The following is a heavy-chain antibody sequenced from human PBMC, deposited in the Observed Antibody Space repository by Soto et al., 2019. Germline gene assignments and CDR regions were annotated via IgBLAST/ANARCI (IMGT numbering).Heavy chain of an antibody. D-gene: IGHD1-26*01. CDR3: ARVGGAVVTADY. Sequence: QVQLVQSGPEVKKPGASVKVSCTTSGYTFINYGISWVRQAPGQGLEWMGWINPDNGNTNFAQRLQGRVTMTADRSTRTAYMELRSLRLDDTAMYYGARVGGAVVTADYWGQGTLVTVSS. CDR2: INPDNGNT. CDR1: GYTFINYG. J-gene: IGHJ4*02. V-gene: IGHV1-18*01.